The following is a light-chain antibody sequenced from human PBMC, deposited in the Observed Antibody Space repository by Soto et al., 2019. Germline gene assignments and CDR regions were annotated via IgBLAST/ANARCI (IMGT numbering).Light chain of an antibody. CDR3: MQSTQLPPT. CDR1: QSLLHSNGYNY. CDR2: EVS. Sequence: SVRTQNTISLPVTPGEPASISCRSSQSLLHSNGYNYLDWYLQKPGQSPQLLIYEVSTRVSGVPDRFSGSGSGTDFTLEISRVETDDVGIYYCMQSTQLPPTFGQGTRLEI. J-gene: IGKJ5*01. V-gene: IGKV2D-29*02.